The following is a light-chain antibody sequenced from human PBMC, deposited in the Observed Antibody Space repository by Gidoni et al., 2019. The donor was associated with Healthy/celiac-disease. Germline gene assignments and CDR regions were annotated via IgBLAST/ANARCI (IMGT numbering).Light chain of an antibody. CDR3: MQALQTPPFT. J-gene: IGKJ3*01. CDR1: QSLLHSNGYSD. CDR2: LGS. V-gene: IGKV2-28*01. Sequence: DIVMTQSPLSLPVTPGEPASISCRSSQSLLHSNGYSDLDWYLQKPGQSPQLLIYLGSNRASGVPDRFSGSGSGTDFTLKISRVEAEDVGVYYCMQALQTPPFTFGPGTKVDIK.